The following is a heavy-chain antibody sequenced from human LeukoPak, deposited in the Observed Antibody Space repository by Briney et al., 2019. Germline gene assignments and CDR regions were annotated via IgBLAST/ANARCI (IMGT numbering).Heavy chain of an antibody. V-gene: IGHV4-59*01. CDR1: GGSISSYY. Sequence: SETLSLTCTVSGGSISSYYWSWIRQPPGKGLEWIGYIYYSGSTNYNPSLKSRVTISVDTSKNQFSLKLSSVTAADTAVYYCARAGDYGDYVDAFDIWGQGTMVTVSS. CDR3: ARAGDYGDYVDAFDI. D-gene: IGHD4-17*01. J-gene: IGHJ3*02. CDR2: IYYSGST.